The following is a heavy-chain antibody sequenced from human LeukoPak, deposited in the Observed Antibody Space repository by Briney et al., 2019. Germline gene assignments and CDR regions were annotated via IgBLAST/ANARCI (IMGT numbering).Heavy chain of an antibody. V-gene: IGHV4-34*01. J-gene: IGHJ4*02. CDR3: ARGRYSGYGHDY. CDR2: INHSGST. Sequence: SETLSLTCTVSGDSISSYYWSWIRQPPGKGLEWIGEINHSGSTNYNPSLKSRVTISVDTSKNQFSLKLSSVTAADTAVYYCARGRYSGYGHDYWGQGTLVTVSS. CDR1: GDSISSYY. D-gene: IGHD5-12*01.